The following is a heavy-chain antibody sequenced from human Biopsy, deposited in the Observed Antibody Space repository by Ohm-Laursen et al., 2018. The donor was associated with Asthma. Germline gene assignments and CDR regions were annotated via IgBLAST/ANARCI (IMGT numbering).Heavy chain of an antibody. J-gene: IGHJ4*02. CDR1: RLTYE. D-gene: IGHD6-19*01. CDR2: ISYDGSSI. Sequence: SLRLSCAAPRLTYEMHWVRQAPGKGLEWVAVISYDGSSIYYADSVKGRFTISRDNSKNTLSLKMNSLTAEDTAVYYCAREGVAGTHIEDWGQGTLVTVSS. CDR3: AREGVAGTHIED. V-gene: IGHV3-30-3*01.